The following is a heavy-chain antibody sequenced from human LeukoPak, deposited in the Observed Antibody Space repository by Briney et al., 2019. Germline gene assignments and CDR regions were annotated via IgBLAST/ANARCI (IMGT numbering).Heavy chain of an antibody. D-gene: IGHD1-1*01. CDR1: GGSFSGYY. V-gene: IGHV4-59*10. J-gene: IGHJ4*02. CDR2: IYISGNT. CDR3: ARASPGQLEMYYFDY. Sequence: SETLFLTCAVYGGSFSGYYWSWIRQPAGKGLEWIGRIYISGNTNYNPSLKRRVTMSVDTSKNQFSLKLTSVTAADTAVYYCARASPGQLEMYYFDYWGQGTLVTVSS.